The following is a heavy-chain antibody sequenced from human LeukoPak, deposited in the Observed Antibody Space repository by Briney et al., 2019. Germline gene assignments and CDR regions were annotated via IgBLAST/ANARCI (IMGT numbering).Heavy chain of an antibody. Sequence: ASVKVSCKASGYTFTSYGISWVRQAPGQGLEWMGWISAYNGHTNYAQKLQGRVTMTTDTSTSTAYMELRSLRSDDTAVYYCARGENYDILTAYVLWGQGTLVTVSS. J-gene: IGHJ4*02. CDR2: ISAYNGHT. V-gene: IGHV1-18*01. D-gene: IGHD3-9*01. CDR1: GYTFTSYG. CDR3: ARGENYDILTAYVL.